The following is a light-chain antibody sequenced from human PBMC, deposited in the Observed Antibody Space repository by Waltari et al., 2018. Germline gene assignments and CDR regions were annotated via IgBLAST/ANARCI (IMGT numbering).Light chain of an antibody. CDR1: STDVAVYNY. CDR2: AVS. CDR3: SSYAGSDNLI. Sequence: QSALTQPPSASGSPGQSVTISCTGTSTDVAVYNYVSWYQQHPGKAPKLMIYAVSKRPSGVPGRFSGSKSGNTASLTVSGLQAEDEADYYCSSYAGSDNLIFGGGTKLTVL. J-gene: IGLJ2*01. V-gene: IGLV2-8*01.